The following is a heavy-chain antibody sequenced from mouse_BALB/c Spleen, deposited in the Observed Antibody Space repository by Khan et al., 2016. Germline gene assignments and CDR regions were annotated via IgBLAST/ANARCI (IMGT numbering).Heavy chain of an antibody. D-gene: IGHD2-12*01. Sequence: VQLKESGPGLVKPSQSLSLTCSVTGYSITSGYYWNWIRQFPGNQLEWMGYISYDGSNNYNPSLKNRISITRDTAKNQFFLKLNSVTTEDTAAYYCAGDSYYIDYWGQGTTLTVSS. V-gene: IGHV3-6*02. CDR3: AGDSYYIDY. CDR2: ISYDGSN. CDR1: GYSITSGYY. J-gene: IGHJ2*01.